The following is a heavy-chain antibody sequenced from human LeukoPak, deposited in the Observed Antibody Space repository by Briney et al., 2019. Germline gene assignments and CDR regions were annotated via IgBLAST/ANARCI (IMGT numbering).Heavy chain of an antibody. CDR3: AKGTMVRGVLDY. CDR1: GFTFSSDA. J-gene: IGHJ4*02. Sequence: PGGSLRLSCAASGFTFSSDAMSWVRQAPGKGLEWVSAISGSGGSTYYADSVKGRFTISRDNSKNTLFLQMNSLRAEDTAVYYCAKGTMVRGVLDYWGQGTLVTVSS. D-gene: IGHD3-10*01. V-gene: IGHV3-23*01. CDR2: ISGSGGST.